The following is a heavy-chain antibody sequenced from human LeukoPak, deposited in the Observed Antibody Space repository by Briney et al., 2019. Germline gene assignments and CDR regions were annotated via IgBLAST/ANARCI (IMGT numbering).Heavy chain of an antibody. CDR1: GGSISSSSYY. CDR3: ARWASVVVAATSFGFDP. V-gene: IGHV4-39*07. Sequence: SETLSLTCTVSGGSISSSSYYWGWIRQPPGKGLEWIGSIYYSGSTYYNPSLKSRVTISVDTSKNQFSLKLSSVTAADTAVYYCARWASVVVAATSFGFDPWGQGTLVIVSS. D-gene: IGHD2-15*01. CDR2: IYYSGST. J-gene: IGHJ5*02.